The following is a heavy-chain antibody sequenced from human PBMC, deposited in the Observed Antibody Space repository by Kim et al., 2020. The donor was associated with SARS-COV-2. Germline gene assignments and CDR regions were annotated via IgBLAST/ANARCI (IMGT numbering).Heavy chain of an antibody. J-gene: IGHJ4*02. V-gene: IGHV1-46*01. Sequence: TYAQKYQGRVTMTRDTSTSTVYLELGSLTSEDTAVFYCARVGSWSSPLDYWGQGTLVTVSS. CDR3: ARVGSWSSPLDY. D-gene: IGHD3-10*01.